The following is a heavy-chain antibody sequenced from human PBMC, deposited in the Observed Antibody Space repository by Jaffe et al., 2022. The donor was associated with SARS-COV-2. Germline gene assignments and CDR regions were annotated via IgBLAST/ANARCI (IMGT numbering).Heavy chain of an antibody. D-gene: IGHD3-22*01. J-gene: IGHJ3*02. CDR2: INTNTGNP. CDR1: GYTFINYA. Sequence: QVQLVQSGSELKKPGASVKVSCKASGYTFINYAMNWVRQAPGQGLEWMGWINTNTGNPTYAQDFTGRLVFSLDTSVNTAYLQISSLKAEDVAVYYCARSAYDGTFDIWGQGTMVTVSS. CDR3: ARSAYDGTFDI. V-gene: IGHV7-4-1*02.